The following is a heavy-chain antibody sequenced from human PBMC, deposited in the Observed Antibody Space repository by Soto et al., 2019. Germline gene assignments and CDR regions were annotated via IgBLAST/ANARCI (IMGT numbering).Heavy chain of an antibody. CDR1: GGSVSSGTYH. J-gene: IGHJ6*02. CDR2: MYYSGST. D-gene: IGHD6-13*01. Sequence: SETLSLTCTVSGGSVSSGTYHWSWIRQPPGKGPQWIGYMYYSGSTNYNPSPKSRVTISVDTSKNQFSLKLSSVTAADTAVYYCARDRVIAAAGSTGSYYYYGMDVWGQGVTVTVS. V-gene: IGHV4-61*01. CDR3: ARDRVIAAAGSTGSYYYYGMDV.